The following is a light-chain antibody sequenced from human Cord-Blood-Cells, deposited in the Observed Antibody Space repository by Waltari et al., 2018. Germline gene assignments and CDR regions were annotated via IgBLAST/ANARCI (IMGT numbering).Light chain of an antibody. V-gene: IGKV6D-21*02. CDR1: QSICRS. Sequence: EFVLTQSPEFQSGTTQEQDTLTCRASQSICRSLHWYQHKPDQSPKLLIKYASQSISGVPSRFSGSGSGTDFTLTINSLEAEDAAAYYCHQSSSLPRTFGQGTKVEIK. CDR2: YAS. CDR3: HQSSSLPRT. J-gene: IGKJ1*01.